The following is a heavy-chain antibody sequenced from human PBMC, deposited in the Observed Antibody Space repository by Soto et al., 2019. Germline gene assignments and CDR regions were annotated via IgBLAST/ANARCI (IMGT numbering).Heavy chain of an antibody. V-gene: IGHV5-10-1*01. D-gene: IGHD6-13*01. J-gene: IGHJ4*02. CDR1: GYSFTSYW. CDR2: IDPSDSYT. Sequence: EVQLVQSGAEVKKPGESLRISCKGSGYSFTSYWVSWVRQMPGKGLEWMGRIDPSDSYTNYSPSFQGHVTISADKSIXXAYLQWSSLKASDTAMYYCARLQAAAGDNDLTFDYWGQGTLVTVSS. CDR3: ARLQAAAGDNDLTFDY.